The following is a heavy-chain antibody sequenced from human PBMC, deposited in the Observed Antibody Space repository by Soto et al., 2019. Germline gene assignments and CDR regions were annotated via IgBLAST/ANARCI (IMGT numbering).Heavy chain of an antibody. D-gene: IGHD3-22*01. Sequence: GGSLRLSCAASGFTVSSNYMAWVRQAPGKGLEWVSVIYSGGSTYYADSVKGRFTISRDNSKNTLYLQMNSLRAEDTAVYCCAKDRLLHYYDSSGYPYSNWFDPWGQGTLVTVSS. J-gene: IGHJ5*02. CDR2: IYSGGST. CDR1: GFTVSSNY. CDR3: AKDRLLHYYDSSGYPYSNWFDP. V-gene: IGHV3-53*05.